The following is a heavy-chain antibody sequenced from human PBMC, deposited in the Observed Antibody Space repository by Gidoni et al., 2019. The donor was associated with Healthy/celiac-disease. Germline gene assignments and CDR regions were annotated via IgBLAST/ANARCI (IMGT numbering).Heavy chain of an antibody. CDR2: ISYDGSNT. Sequence: QVQLVESGGGVVQPGRSLRLACSASGSTFSSYAMHWVRQAPGQGLEWVAVISYDGSNTYYADSVKGRFTISRDNSKNTLYLQMNSLRAEDTAVYYCASDYNYYYGMDVWGQGTTVTVSS. V-gene: IGHV3-30*04. J-gene: IGHJ6*02. CDR3: ASDYNYYYGMDV. CDR1: GSTFSSYA.